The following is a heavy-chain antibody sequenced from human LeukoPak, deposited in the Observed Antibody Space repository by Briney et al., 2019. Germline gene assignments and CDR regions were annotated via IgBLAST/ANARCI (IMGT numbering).Heavy chain of an antibody. Sequence: ASVTVACKAAAHTSTSHPMNWVRHAPEQGLEWLGSINTNTGNATYAQSLTGQFVVSMDTSVSTAYLQISSLKAEDTAVYYCARDRGYCSGGSCYVGAFDIWGQGTMVTVSS. CDR1: AHTSTSHP. CDR3: ARDRGYCSGGSCYVGAFDI. D-gene: IGHD2-15*01. J-gene: IGHJ3*02. CDR2: INTNTGNA. V-gene: IGHV7-4-1*02.